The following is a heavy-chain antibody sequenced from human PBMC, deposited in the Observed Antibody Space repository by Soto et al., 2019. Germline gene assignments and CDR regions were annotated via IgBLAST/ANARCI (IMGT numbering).Heavy chain of an antibody. V-gene: IGHV4-30-4*01. CDR3: TRDPPHYYGSGSYRMDV. Sequence: QVQLQESGPGLVKPSQTLSLTCTVSGGSISSGDYYWSWIRQPPGKGLEWIGYIYYSGSTYYNPSFKRRVTISPDTSNNQFSLKLSSVTAANTAVYHWTRDPPHYYGSGSYRMDVWGQGTTVTVSS. D-gene: IGHD3-10*01. J-gene: IGHJ6*02. CDR1: GGSISSGDYY. CDR2: IYYSGST.